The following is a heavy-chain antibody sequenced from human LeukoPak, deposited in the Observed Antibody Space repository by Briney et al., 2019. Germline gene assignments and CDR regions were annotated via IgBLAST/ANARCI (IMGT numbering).Heavy chain of an antibody. CDR2: ISYSGST. D-gene: IGHD6-13*01. J-gene: IGHJ4*02. Sequence: PSETLSLTCTVSGGSISSYYRSWIRQPPGKGLEWIGYISYSGSTNYNPSLKSRVTISVDTSKNQFSLKLSSVTAADTAVYYCARGSHSSSWPFDYWGQGTLVTVSS. CDR1: GGSISSYY. CDR3: ARGSHSSSWPFDY. V-gene: IGHV4-59*01.